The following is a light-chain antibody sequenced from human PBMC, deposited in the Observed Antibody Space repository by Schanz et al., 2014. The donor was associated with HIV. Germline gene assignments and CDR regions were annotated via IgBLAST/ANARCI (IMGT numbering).Light chain of an antibody. Sequence: QLVLTQSPSASASLGASVKLTCTLSSGHSGIAWHQLQPERGPRFLMMVNSDGSHNKGDGIPDRFLGSSSGAERYLTISSLQSEDEADYYCQTWATGIRVFGGGTKLTVL. J-gene: IGLJ3*02. CDR3: QTWATGIRV. V-gene: IGLV4-69*01. CDR2: VNSDGSH. CDR1: SGHSG.